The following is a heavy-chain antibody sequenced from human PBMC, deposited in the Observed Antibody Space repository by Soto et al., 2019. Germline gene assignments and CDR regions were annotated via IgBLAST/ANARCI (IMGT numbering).Heavy chain of an antibody. V-gene: IGHV4-30-4*01. Sequence: SSETLSLTCTVSGGSISSGDYYWSWIRQPPGKGLEWIGYIYYSGSTYYNPSLKSRVTISVDTSKNQFSLKLSSVTAADTAVYYCAREPYYYTTLARDEWGQGALVTVFS. J-gene: IGHJ4*02. CDR1: GGSISSGDYY. D-gene: IGHD3-3*01. CDR3: AREPYYYTTLARDE. CDR2: IYYSGST.